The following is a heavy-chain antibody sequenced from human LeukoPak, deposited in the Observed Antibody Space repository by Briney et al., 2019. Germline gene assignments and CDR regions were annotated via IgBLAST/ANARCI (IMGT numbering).Heavy chain of an antibody. CDR1: EFSFSSYA. V-gene: IGHV3-23*01. J-gene: IGHJ6*02. CDR3: AKYLTARGPPYALDV. D-gene: IGHD1-14*01. CDR2: ITVSGDTT. Sequence: GGSLRLSCAASEFSFSSYAMQWVRQAPGKGLEWVSGITVSGDTTYYTNSVKGRFTISRDNSKNTLYLQMNSLRVEDTAVYYCAKYLTARGPPYALDVWGQGTTVTVS.